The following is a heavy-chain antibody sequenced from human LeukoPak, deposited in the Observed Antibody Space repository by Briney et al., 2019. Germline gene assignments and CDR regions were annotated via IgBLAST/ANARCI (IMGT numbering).Heavy chain of an antibody. CDR1: GYSISSGDYY. CDR2: MYHTGNT. CDR3: ARDRHGYYGSGSYMVDI. J-gene: IGHJ3*02. D-gene: IGHD3-10*01. Sequence: SETLSLTCTVSGYSISSGDYYWGWIRQPPGKGLEWIGSMYHTGNTYYKPSLKSRVTLSVDTSNNQFSLKLSSVIATDTAVYYCARDRHGYYGSGSYMVDIWGQGTMVSVSS. V-gene: IGHV4-38-2*02.